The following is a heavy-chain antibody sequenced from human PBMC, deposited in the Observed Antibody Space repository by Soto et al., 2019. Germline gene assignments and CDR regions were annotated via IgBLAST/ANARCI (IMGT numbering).Heavy chain of an antibody. Sequence: ASVKVSCKASGYSFTGYYMHWVRQAPGQGLEWMGIISPSGGSTYAQKFQGRVTVTRDTSTSTVYMELSSLRSEDTAVYYCAADSPTMVVSYYGMAGWGQGTTVLVPS. CDR1: GYSFTGYY. J-gene: IGHJ6*02. CDR3: AADSPTMVVSYYGMAG. D-gene: IGHD3-10*01. CDR2: ISPSGGST. V-gene: IGHV1-46*01.